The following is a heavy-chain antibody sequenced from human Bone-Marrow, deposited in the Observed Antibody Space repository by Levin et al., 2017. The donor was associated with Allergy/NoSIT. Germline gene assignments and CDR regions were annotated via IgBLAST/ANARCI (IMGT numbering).Heavy chain of an antibody. CDR3: ARDSYCSSTSCYVKLLASFDI. Sequence: GGSLRLSCAASGFTFSSYSMNWVRQAPGKGLEWVSYISSSSSTIYYADSVKGRFTISRDNAKNSLYLQMNSLRAEDTAVYYCARDSYCSSTSCYVKLLASFDIWGQGTMVTASS. CDR2: ISSSSSTI. J-gene: IGHJ3*02. D-gene: IGHD2-2*01. V-gene: IGHV3-48*01. CDR1: GFTFSSYS.